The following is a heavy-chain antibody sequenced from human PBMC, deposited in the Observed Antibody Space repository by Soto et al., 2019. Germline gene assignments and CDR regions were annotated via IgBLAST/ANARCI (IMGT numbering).Heavy chain of an antibody. J-gene: IGHJ4*02. D-gene: IGHD4-17*01. V-gene: IGHV4-31*03. CDR3: ARVKVTTESFDS. CDR2: GSHTGSR. Sequence: SETLSLTCSVSGASINTGGFYWSWVRQFPGKGLDWIGYGSHTGSRYLNPSLRSRITISLDTPNNQFSLRLTSVTAADTAVYYCARVKVTTESFDSWGQGSPVTVSS. CDR1: GASINTGGFY.